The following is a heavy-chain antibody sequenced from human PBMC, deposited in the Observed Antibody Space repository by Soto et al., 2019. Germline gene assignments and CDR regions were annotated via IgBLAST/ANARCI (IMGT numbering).Heavy chain of an antibody. CDR3: AREHSYGSFDY. Sequence: GGSLRLSCAASGFTFSSYDMHWVRQATGKGLEWVSAIGTAGDTYYPGSVKGRFTISRENAKNSLYLQMNSLRAEDTAVYYCAREHSYGSFDYWGQGTLVTVSS. J-gene: IGHJ4*02. D-gene: IGHD5-18*01. CDR2: IGTAGDT. CDR1: GFTFSSYD. V-gene: IGHV3-13*01.